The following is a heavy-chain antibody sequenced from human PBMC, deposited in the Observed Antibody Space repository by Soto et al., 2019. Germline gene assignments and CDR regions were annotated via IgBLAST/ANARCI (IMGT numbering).Heavy chain of an antibody. CDR1: GFSLSTSGVG. CDR2: IYWNDDK. D-gene: IGHD1-20*01. Sequence: SGRTLVNPTQTLTLTCTFSGFSLSTSGVGVGWIGQPPGKAREWLGIIYWNDDKKYSPSLRSRLGITKDTFRNQVVLTMTNVDPLDTATYYCARRRGYNWNNPAFDYWGQGALVTVSS. CDR3: ARRRGYNWNNPAFDY. V-gene: IGHV2-5*01. J-gene: IGHJ4*02.